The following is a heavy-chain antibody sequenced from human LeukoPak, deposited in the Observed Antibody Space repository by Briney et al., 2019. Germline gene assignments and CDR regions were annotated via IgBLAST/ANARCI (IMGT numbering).Heavy chain of an antibody. Sequence: GGSLRLSCAASGFTFSSYAMSWVRQAPGKGLAGVSAISGSGGSTYYADSVKARFTISRDHSKNTLYLQMNSLRAEDTAVYYCARGVGVAVVAATPIDYWGQGALVTVSS. D-gene: IGHD2-15*01. CDR2: ISGSGGST. V-gene: IGHV3-23*01. J-gene: IGHJ4*02. CDR3: ARGVGVAVVAATPIDY. CDR1: GFTFSSYA.